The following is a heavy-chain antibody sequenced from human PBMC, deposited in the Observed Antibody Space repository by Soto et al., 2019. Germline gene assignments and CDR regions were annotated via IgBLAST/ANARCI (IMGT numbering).Heavy chain of an antibody. CDR2: IYYSGST. CDR3: ARTFRGAAGSGWFDP. J-gene: IGHJ5*02. Sequence: PSETLSLTCTVSGGSISSYYWSWIRQPPGKGLEWIGYIYYSGSTNYNPSLKSRVTISVDTSKNQFSLKLSSATAADTAVYYCARTFRGAAGSGWFDPWGQGTLVTVSS. V-gene: IGHV4-59*01. D-gene: IGHD6-13*01. CDR1: GGSISSYY.